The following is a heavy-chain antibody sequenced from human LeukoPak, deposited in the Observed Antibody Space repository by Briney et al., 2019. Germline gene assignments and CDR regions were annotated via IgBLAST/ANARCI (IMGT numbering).Heavy chain of an antibody. CDR1: GGSISISSYY. D-gene: IGHD1-14*01. V-gene: IGHV4-39*07. Sequence: SETLSLTCTVSGGSISISSYYWGWIRQPPGKGLEWIGNIYHSGSTYYNPSLKSRVTISVDTSKNQFSLKLSSVTAADTAVYYCARVRHRYYYMDVWGKGTTVTVSS. CDR3: ARVRHRYYYMDV. J-gene: IGHJ6*03. CDR2: IYHSGST.